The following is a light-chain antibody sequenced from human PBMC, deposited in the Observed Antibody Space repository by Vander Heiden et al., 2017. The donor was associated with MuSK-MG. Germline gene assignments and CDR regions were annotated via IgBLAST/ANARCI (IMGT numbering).Light chain of an antibody. CDR1: QSVLHTSNNKNY. Sequence: DIAMTQSPDSLAVSLGERATINCKSSQSVLHTSNNKNYLAWYQQKPGQPPKLLFFWASSRESGVPDRFSGSGSGTEFTLTISSLEADDVAVYYCQQYYTSPFTCGPGTEVDIK. CDR2: WAS. CDR3: QQYYTSPFT. V-gene: IGKV4-1*01. J-gene: IGKJ3*01.